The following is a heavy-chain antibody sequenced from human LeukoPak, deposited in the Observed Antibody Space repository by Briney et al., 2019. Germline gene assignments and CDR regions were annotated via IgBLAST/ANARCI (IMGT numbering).Heavy chain of an antibody. D-gene: IGHD3-10*01. Sequence: SETLSLTCAVYGGSFSGYYWSWIRQPPGKGLEWIGEINHSGSTNYNPSLRSRVTISVDTSKNQFSLKLSSVTAADTAVYYCARETRRGVRGVRAYYYYYMDVWGKGTTVTVSS. CDR3: ARETRRGVRGVRAYYYYYMDV. V-gene: IGHV4-34*01. CDR2: INHSGST. CDR1: GGSFSGYY. J-gene: IGHJ6*03.